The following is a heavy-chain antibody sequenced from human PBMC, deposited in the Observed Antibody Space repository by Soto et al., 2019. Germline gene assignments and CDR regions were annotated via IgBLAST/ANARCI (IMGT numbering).Heavy chain of an antibody. CDR3: AREKAVASTGSLDP. J-gene: IGHJ5*02. D-gene: IGHD6-19*01. V-gene: IGHV4-4*07. Sequence: LTSSFSGDSSSNYFWSRIRKNAGKGLEWIGRVHTSGSTTYNPSLKSRVTMSVDPSKSQFSLKLTSVTAADTAVYYCAREKAVASTGSLDPWGQGTLV. CDR2: VHTSGST. CDR1: GDSSSNYF.